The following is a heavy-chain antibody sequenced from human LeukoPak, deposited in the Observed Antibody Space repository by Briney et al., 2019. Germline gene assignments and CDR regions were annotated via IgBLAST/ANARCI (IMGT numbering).Heavy chain of an antibody. D-gene: IGHD3-22*01. V-gene: IGHV3-48*01. J-gene: IGHJ4*02. CDR3: ARDSYRYYDSSGYFDY. CDR2: ISSSSSTI. Sequence: GGSLRLSCAASGFTFSSYSMNWVRQAPGKGLEWVSYISSSSSTIYYADSVKGRFTISRDNAKNSLYLQMNSLRAEDTAVYYCARDSYRYYDSSGYFDYWGQGTLSPSPQ. CDR1: GFTFSSYS.